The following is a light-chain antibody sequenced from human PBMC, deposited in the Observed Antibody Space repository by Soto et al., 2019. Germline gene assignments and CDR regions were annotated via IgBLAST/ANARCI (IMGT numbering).Light chain of an antibody. CDR1: QSLTMW. Sequence: DIHMTQSPSTLSASVGDRVTITCRARQSLTMWLAWYQQKPGKAPNLLISKTASLESGVPSRFSGSGSGTEVTLTISSLQPDESATYEGQHGTDYSWTVGQGTKVEVK. CDR3: QHGTDYSWT. V-gene: IGKV1-5*03. J-gene: IGKJ1*01. CDR2: KTA.